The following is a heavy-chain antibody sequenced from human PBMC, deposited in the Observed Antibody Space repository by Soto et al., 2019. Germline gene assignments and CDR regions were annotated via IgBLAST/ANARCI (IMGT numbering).Heavy chain of an antibody. CDR3: ATNPYYDSSGYIDC. CDR1: GGTFSSYS. J-gene: IGHJ4*02. D-gene: IGHD3-22*01. V-gene: IGHV1-69*13. Sequence: ASVKVSCKASGGTFSSYSISWVRQAPGQGLECMGGIIPIFGTANYAQKFQGRVTITADESTSTAYMELSSLRSEDTAVYYCATNPYYDSSGYIDCWGQGTLVTVSS. CDR2: IIPIFGTA.